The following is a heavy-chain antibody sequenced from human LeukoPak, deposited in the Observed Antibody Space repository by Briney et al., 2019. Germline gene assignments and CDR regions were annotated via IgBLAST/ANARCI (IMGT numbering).Heavy chain of an antibody. D-gene: IGHD6-6*01. CDR2: ISGNSGSI. CDR1: GVIFDDYA. J-gene: IGHJ4*02. Sequence: GGSLRLSCAASGVIFDDYAIHWVRQAPGKGLEWVSGISGNSGSINYADSVKGRFTISRDNAKNSLYLQMNSLRAEDMALYYCAKGETKHLVPIFHYWGQGTLVTVSS. V-gene: IGHV3-9*03. CDR3: AKGETKHLVPIFHY.